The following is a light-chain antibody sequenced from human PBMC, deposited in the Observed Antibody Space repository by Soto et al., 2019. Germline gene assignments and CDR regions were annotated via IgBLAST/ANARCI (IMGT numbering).Light chain of an antibody. Sequence: QSVLTQPPSVSGAPGQRVTISGTGSSSNIGAGYDVHWYQQLPGTAPKLLIYGNSNRPSGVPDRFSGSKSGTSASLASTGLQAEDEADYYCQSYDSSLSGRVVFGGGTTLTVL. CDR3: QSYDSSLSGRVV. J-gene: IGLJ2*01. CDR2: GNS. CDR1: SSNIGAGYD. V-gene: IGLV1-40*01.